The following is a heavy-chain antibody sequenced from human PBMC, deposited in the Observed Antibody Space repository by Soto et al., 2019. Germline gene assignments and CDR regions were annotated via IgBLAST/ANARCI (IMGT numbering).Heavy chain of an antibody. D-gene: IGHD3-22*01. Sequence: SETLSLACTVSGGSISSYYWSWIRQPPGKGLEWIGYIYYSGSTNYNPSLKSRVTISVDTSKNQFSLKLSSVTAADTAVYYCARDIGGYYYDSSGPLNAFDIWGQGTMVTVSS. CDR1: GGSISSYY. CDR2: IYYSGST. V-gene: IGHV4-59*01. J-gene: IGHJ3*02. CDR3: ARDIGGYYYDSSGPLNAFDI.